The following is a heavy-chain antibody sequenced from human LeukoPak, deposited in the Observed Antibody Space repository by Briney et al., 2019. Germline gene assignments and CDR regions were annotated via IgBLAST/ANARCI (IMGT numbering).Heavy chain of an antibody. CDR2: MNPNSGNT. CDR3: ARETCSSTSCEFDP. Sequence: ASVKVSCKASGYTFTSYDINWVRQATGQGLEWMGWMNPNSGNTGYARKFQGRVTITRNTSISTAYMELSSLRSEDTAVYYCARETCSSTSCEFDPWGQGTLVTVSS. J-gene: IGHJ5*02. V-gene: IGHV1-8*03. D-gene: IGHD2-2*01. CDR1: GYTFTSYD.